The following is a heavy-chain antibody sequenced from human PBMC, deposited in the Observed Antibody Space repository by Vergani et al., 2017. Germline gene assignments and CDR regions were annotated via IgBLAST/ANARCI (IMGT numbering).Heavy chain of an antibody. J-gene: IGHJ4*02. Sequence: EVQLLESGGGLVQPGGSLRLTCAASEFTFSNYAMNWVRQAPGQGLEWVSGISGSGVSAYYTDSVKGRFTISRDNSKNTVYLQMNSLKAEDRATYYCAREERSNTSPIVGDWGQGTLVTV. D-gene: IGHD2/OR15-2a*01. V-gene: IGHV3-23*01. CDR3: AREERSNTSPIVGD. CDR2: ISGSGVSA. CDR1: EFTFSNYA.